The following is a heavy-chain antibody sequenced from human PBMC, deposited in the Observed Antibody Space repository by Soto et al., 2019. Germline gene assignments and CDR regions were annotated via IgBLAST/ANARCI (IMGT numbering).Heavy chain of an antibody. D-gene: IGHD6-19*01. V-gene: IGHV3-30*03. J-gene: IGHJ5*01. CDR3: VRDQSVAGPTTLFDP. CDR1: GFTFSSYG. Sequence: GGSLRLSCAASGFTFSSYGMHWVRQAPGKGLEWVAVISYDGSNKYYADSVKGRFTISRDNSKNTLYLQMNSLRAEDTAVYYCVRDQSVAGPTTLFDPWGQGTMVTVSS. CDR2: ISYDGSNK.